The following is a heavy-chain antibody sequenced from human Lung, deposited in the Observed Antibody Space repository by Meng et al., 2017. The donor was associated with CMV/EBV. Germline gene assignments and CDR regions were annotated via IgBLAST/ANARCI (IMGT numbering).Heavy chain of an antibody. D-gene: IGHD6-19*01. CDR2: INPNSGGP. CDR3: ASLPPVAGRYYDKGFHV. J-gene: IGHJ6*02. V-gene: IGHV1-2*02. Sequence: ASVKVSCKASGYTFTDYSMHWVRQAPGQGLEWMGWINPNSGGPNYAQKFHDRFTMTRDTSISTAYMELRRLTSDDSAVYYCASLPPVAGRYYDKGFHVWGQGTTVTVSS. CDR1: GYTFTDYS.